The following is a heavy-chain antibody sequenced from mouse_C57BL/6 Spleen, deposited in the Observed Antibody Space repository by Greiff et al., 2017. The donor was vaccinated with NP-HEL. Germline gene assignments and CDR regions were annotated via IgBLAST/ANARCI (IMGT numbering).Heavy chain of an antibody. V-gene: IGHV1-85*01. Sequence: VQLQESGPELVTPGASVKLSCKASGYTFTSYDINWVKQRPGQGLEWIGWIYPRDGSTKYNEKCKGKATLTVDTSSSTAYMELHSLTSEDSAVYFCASEENWDDWGQGTLVTVSA. CDR3: ASEENWDD. CDR1: GYTFTSYD. J-gene: IGHJ3*01. D-gene: IGHD4-1*01. CDR2: IYPRDGST.